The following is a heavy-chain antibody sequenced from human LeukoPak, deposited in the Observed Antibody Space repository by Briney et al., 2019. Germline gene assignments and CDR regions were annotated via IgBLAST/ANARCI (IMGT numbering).Heavy chain of an antibody. CDR3: ARDQVFGGMDV. Sequence: GGSLRLSCAASGFTFSSYGMHWVRQAPGKGLEWVAFIWYNGNNKYYADSVKGRFTISRDNAKNSLYLQMNSLRAEDTAVYYCARDQVFGGMDVWGQGTTVTVSS. CDR1: GFTFSSYG. V-gene: IGHV3-33*01. D-gene: IGHD3-3*01. CDR2: IWYNGNNK. J-gene: IGHJ6*02.